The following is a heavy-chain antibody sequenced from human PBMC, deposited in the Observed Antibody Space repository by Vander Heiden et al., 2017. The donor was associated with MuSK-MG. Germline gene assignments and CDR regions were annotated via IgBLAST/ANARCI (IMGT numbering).Heavy chain of an antibody. Sequence: EVQLLESGGGLVQPGGSLRLSCAASGFPFSSYAMSWVRQAPGKGLEWVSAIRGSDDNTYYADSVKGRFTISRDNSKNTLYLQMNSLRVEDTAVYYCAKDRASSGWRFDLWGRGTLVTVSS. CDR2: IRGSDDNT. CDR3: AKDRASSGWRFDL. D-gene: IGHD2-15*01. CDR1: GFPFSSYA. V-gene: IGHV3-23*01. J-gene: IGHJ2*01.